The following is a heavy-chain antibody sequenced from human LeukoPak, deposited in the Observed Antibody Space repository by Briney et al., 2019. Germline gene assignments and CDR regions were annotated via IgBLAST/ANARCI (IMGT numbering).Heavy chain of an antibody. J-gene: IGHJ4*02. V-gene: IGHV3-30*04. CDR2: ISFDGNNQ. CDR3: ARNGGDHDFWGGYYLDF. D-gene: IGHD3-3*01. CDR1: GFTFGTYA. Sequence: GTSLRLSCSASGFTFGTYAMHWVRQTPGKGLEWVAVISFDGNNQKYADSVKGRFTISRDNSKNMLYLQVSSLRPGDTSIYYCARNGGDHDFWGGYYLDFWGQGTLVTVSS.